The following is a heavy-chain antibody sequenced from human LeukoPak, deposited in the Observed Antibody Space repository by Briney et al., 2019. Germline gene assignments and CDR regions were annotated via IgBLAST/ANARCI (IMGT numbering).Heavy chain of an antibody. CDR3: ARHIGGRYYYYYMDV. CDR2: ISSGSSYI. V-gene: IGHV3-21*01. CDR1: GFTLSSYA. Sequence: GGSLRLSCAASGFTLSSYAMNWVRQAPGKGLEWVSSISSGSSYIYYADSVKGRFTISRDNAKNSLYLQMDSLGAEDTAVYYCARHIGGRYYYYYMDVWGKGTTVTISS. J-gene: IGHJ6*03. D-gene: IGHD2-21*01.